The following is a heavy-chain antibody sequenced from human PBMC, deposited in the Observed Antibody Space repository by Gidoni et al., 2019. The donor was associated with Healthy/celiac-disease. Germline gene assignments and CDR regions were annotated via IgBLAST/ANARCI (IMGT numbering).Heavy chain of an antibody. CDR3: ARVVPAAIYYYYGMDV. CDR1: GFTFSSYS. J-gene: IGHJ6*02. CDR2: ISSSSSYI. D-gene: IGHD2-2*01. V-gene: IGHV3-21*01. Sequence: EVQLVASGGGLVKPGGSLRLSCAASGFTFSSYSMNWVRQAPGKGLEWVSSISSSSSYIYYADSVKGRFTISRDNAKNSLYLQMNSLRAEDTAVYYCARVVPAAIYYYYGMDVWGQGTTVTVSS.